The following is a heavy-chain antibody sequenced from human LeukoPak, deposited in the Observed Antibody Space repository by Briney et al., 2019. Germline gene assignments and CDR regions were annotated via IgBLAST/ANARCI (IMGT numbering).Heavy chain of an antibody. Sequence: GGSLRLSCAAPGFTFSSYGIHWVRQAPDKGLEWVAVVSSDGSNKYYADSVKGRFTISRDTSKNTLYLQMNSLGAEDTAVYYCARGYSSSWLGYFDYWGQGTLVTVSS. CDR3: ARGYSSSWLGYFDY. J-gene: IGHJ4*01. V-gene: IGHV3-30*03. D-gene: IGHD6-13*01. CDR1: GFTFSSYG. CDR2: VSSDGSNK.